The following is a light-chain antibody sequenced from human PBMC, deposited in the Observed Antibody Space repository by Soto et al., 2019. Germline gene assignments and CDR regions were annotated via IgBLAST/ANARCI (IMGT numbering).Light chain of an antibody. CDR1: QSVTTY. J-gene: IGKJ2*01. CDR3: QQRSNWPPVYT. CDR2: DAS. V-gene: IGKV3-11*01. Sequence: EIVLTQSPATLSLSPGERATLSCRASQSVTTYLAWYQQKPGKAPRLLIYDASNRATGIPARFRGSGSGTGFTLTISSLEPEDFAVYYCQQRSNWPPVYTFGQGTKLEIK.